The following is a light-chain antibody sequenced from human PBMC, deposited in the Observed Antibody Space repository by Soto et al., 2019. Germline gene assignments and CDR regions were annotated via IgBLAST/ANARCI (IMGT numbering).Light chain of an antibody. V-gene: IGLV2-14*01. Sequence: QSALTQPASVSGSPGQSITISCTGTSSDVGNYNYVSWYQQYPGRVPKLLIYMVSNRPSGVSNRFSGSKSGNTASLTISGLQAEDEADYVCISPTPGSLYVFGTGTKVTVL. J-gene: IGLJ1*01. CDR1: SSDVGNYNY. CDR2: MVS. CDR3: ISPTPGSLYV.